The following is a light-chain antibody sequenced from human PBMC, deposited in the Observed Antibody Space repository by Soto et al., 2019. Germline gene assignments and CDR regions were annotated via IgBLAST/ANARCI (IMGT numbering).Light chain of an antibody. CDR2: SAS. V-gene: IGKV1-39*01. J-gene: IGKJ4*01. Sequence: DIQMTQSPSSLSASVGDSVTIICRASQSISRYLNWYQQKPGKAPKLLIFSASGLQSGVPSRFSGGGYGTEFTLTISSLQLEDFATYYCQQSHNNQLTVGGGTKVDIK. CDR1: QSISRY. CDR3: QQSHNNQLT.